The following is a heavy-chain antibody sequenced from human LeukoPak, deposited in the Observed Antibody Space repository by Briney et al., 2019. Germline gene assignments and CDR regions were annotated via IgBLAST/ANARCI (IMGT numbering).Heavy chain of an antibody. Sequence: QAGRSLRLSCAASGFTFSSYAMHWVRQAPGKGLEWVAVISYDGSNKYYADSVKGRFTISRDNSKNTLYLQMNSLRAEDTAVYYCARGRSSGWYFYFDYWGQGTLVTVSS. J-gene: IGHJ4*02. V-gene: IGHV3-30-3*01. CDR3: ARGRSSGWYFYFDY. D-gene: IGHD6-19*01. CDR1: GFTFSSYA. CDR2: ISYDGSNK.